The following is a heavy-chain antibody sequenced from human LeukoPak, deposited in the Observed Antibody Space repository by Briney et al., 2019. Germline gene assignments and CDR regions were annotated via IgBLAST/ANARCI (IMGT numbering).Heavy chain of an antibody. V-gene: IGHV1-8*01. J-gene: IGHJ6*02. CDR1: GYTFTSYD. D-gene: IGHD2-2*01. CDR2: TNPNSGNT. Sequence: ASVKVSCKASGYTFTSYDINWVRQATGQGLEWMGWTNPNSGNTGYAQKFQGRVTMTRNTSISTAYMELSSLRSEDTAVYYCARGPFHIVVVPAHGMDAWGQGTTVTVSS. CDR3: ARGPFHIVVVPAHGMDA.